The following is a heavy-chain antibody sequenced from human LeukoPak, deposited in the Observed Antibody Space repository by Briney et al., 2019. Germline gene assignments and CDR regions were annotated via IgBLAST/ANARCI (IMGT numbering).Heavy chain of an antibody. Sequence: GGSLRLSCAASGFTFSSYAMSWVRQAPGKGLEWVSAISGSGGSTYYADSVKGRFTISRDNSKNTLYLQMNSLRAEDTAVYYCAKRGPGYCSGGSCFYFDYWGQEPWSPSPQ. D-gene: IGHD2-15*01. CDR2: ISGSGGST. CDR3: AKRGPGYCSGGSCFYFDY. CDR1: GFTFSSYA. J-gene: IGHJ4*01. V-gene: IGHV3-23*01.